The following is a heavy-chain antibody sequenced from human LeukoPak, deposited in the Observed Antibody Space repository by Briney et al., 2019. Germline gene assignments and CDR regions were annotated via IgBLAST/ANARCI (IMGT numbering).Heavy chain of an antibody. Sequence: ASVTVSFKTSGYTFTGYYMHWVRQAPGQGLEWMGWINPNSGGTNYAQKFQGRVTMTRDTSISTAYMELSRLRSDDTAVYYCARSSSWTDFDYWGQGTLVTVSS. D-gene: IGHD6-13*01. J-gene: IGHJ4*02. CDR1: GYTFTGYY. V-gene: IGHV1-2*02. CDR3: ARSSSWTDFDY. CDR2: INPNSGGT.